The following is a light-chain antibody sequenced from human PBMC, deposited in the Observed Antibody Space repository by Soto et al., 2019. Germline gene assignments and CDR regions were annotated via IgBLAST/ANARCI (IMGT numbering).Light chain of an antibody. V-gene: IGKV3-20*01. CDR2: GAS. J-gene: IGKJ1*01. Sequence: ETVLTQSPGTLSLSPGERATLSCRASQTVSTYLAWYQQKTGRAPRLLVFGASSRATGVPDRCSGSGSGTDLTLTISGLEPEDVALYYCQQYHNPPFTFGQGTKLEIK. CDR1: QTVSTY. CDR3: QQYHNPPFT.